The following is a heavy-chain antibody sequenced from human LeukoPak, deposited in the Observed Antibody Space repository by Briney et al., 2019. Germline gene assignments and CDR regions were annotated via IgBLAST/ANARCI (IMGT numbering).Heavy chain of an antibody. CDR1: GFTVSSNY. V-gene: IGHV3-53*01. J-gene: IGHJ4*02. Sequence: PGGSLRLSCAASGFTVSSNYMSWVRQAPGEGLEWVSVIYGGGSTYYADFVQGRFTISRDNSKNTLYLQMNSLRAEDTAVYYCARGRYGDYGWGQGTLVTVSS. CDR3: ARGRYGDYG. D-gene: IGHD4-17*01. CDR2: IYGGGST.